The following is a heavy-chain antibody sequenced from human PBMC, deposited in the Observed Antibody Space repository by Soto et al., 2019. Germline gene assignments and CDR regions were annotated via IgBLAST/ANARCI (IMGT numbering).Heavy chain of an antibody. D-gene: IGHD3-3*01. CDR1: GGSFSGYY. CDR3: ARGVVYYDFWSGYRNNWFDP. J-gene: IGHJ5*02. V-gene: IGHV4-34*01. CDR2: INHSGST. Sequence: SETLSLTCAVYGGSFSGYYWSWIRQPPGKGLEWIGEINHSGSTNYNPSLKSRVTISVDTSKNQFSLKLSSVTAADTAVYYCARGVVYYDFWSGYRNNWFDPWGQGTLVTVSS.